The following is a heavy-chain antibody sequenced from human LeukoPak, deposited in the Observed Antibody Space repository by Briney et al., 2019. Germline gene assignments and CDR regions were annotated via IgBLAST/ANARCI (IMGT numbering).Heavy chain of an antibody. CDR1: GGSISSGGYY. CDR3: ASSIAVAGTRLFDP. D-gene: IGHD6-19*01. J-gene: IGHJ5*02. CDR2: IYYSGST. V-gene: IGHV4-31*03. Sequence: SETLXLTCTVSGGSISSGGYYWSWIRQHPGKGLEWIGYIYYSGSTYYNPSLKSRVTISVDKSKNQFSLKLSSVTAADTAVYYCASSIAVAGTRLFDPWGQGTLVTVSS.